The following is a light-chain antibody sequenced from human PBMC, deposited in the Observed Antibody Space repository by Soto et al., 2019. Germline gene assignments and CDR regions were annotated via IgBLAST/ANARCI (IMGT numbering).Light chain of an antibody. Sequence: AIRMTQSPSSFSASTGDRVTISCRASQGISSYLAWYQQKQGKAPTLLIYAASTLQSGVPSRFSGSGSGTDFTLTISCLQSEDFATYYCQQYYSYPRTFGQGTKVEIK. CDR2: AAS. V-gene: IGKV1-8*01. J-gene: IGKJ1*01. CDR1: QGISSY. CDR3: QQYYSYPRT.